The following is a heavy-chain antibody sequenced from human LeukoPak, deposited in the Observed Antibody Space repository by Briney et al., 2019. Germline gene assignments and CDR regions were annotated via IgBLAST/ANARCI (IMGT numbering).Heavy chain of an antibody. D-gene: IGHD5-12*01. Sequence: GASVKVSCKASGYTFTGYYMHWVRQAPGQGLEWMGRTNPNSGGTNYAQKFQGRVTMTRDTSISTAYMELSRLRSDDTAVYYCARVMATIGSIFDYWGQGTLVTVSS. J-gene: IGHJ4*02. CDR3: ARVMATIGSIFDY. CDR1: GYTFTGYY. CDR2: TNPNSGGT. V-gene: IGHV1-2*06.